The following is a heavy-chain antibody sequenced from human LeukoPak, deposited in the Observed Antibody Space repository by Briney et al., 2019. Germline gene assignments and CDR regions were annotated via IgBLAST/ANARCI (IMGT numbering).Heavy chain of an antibody. CDR1: GFTFSKYW. D-gene: IGHD4-17*01. CDR2: IKKDGSEK. J-gene: IGHJ6*03. Sequence: GGSLRLSCAASGFTFSKYWMAWVRQAPGKGLEWVGNIKKDGSEKYYVDSVKGRFTISRDNAKNSLYLHMNSLTAEDTAIYYCAKGTVTTLLPGYYYMDVWGKGTTVTVSS. V-gene: IGHV3-7*01. CDR3: AKGTVTTLLPGYYYMDV.